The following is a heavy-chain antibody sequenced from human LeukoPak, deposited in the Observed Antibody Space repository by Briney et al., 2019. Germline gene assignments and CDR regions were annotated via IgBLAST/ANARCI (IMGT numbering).Heavy chain of an antibody. D-gene: IGHD1-26*01. CDR2: IYPGDSDT. CDR1: GYSFTSYW. J-gene: IGHJ3*02. Sequence: GESLQISCKGSGYSFTSYWIGWVRHMPGKGLEWMGIIYPGDSDTRYSPSFQGQVTISADKSISTAYLQWSSLKASDTAMYYCASGLGAIVGAPAAFDIWGQGTMVTVSS. V-gene: IGHV5-51*01. CDR3: ASGLGAIVGAPAAFDI.